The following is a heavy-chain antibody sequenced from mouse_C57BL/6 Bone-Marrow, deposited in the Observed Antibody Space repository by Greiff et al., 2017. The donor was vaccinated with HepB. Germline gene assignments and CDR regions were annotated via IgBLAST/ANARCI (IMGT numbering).Heavy chain of an antibody. CDR1: GYSITSGYY. CDR2: ISYDGSN. V-gene: IGHV3-6*01. Sequence: EVKLVESGPGLVKPSQSLSLTCSVTGYSITSGYYWNWIRQFPGNKLEWMGYISYDGSNNYNPSLKNRISITRDTSKNQFFLKLNSVTTEDTATYYCARGAGVATRNYWGQGTTLTVSS. D-gene: IGHD1-1*01. CDR3: ARGAGVATRNY. J-gene: IGHJ2*01.